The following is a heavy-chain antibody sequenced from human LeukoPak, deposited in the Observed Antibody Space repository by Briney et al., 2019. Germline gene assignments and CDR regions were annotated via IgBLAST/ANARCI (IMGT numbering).Heavy chain of an antibody. V-gene: IGHV3-20*04. CDR1: GFTFDDYG. CDR3: ARDSYYYDSSGYQNDY. D-gene: IGHD3-22*01. CDR2: INWNGGST. J-gene: IGHJ4*02. Sequence: GGSLRLSCAASGFTFDDYGMSWVRQAPGKGLEWVSGINWNGGSTGYADSVKGRFTISRDNAKNSLYLQMNSLRAEDTALYYCARDSYYYDSSGYQNDYWGQGTLVTVSS.